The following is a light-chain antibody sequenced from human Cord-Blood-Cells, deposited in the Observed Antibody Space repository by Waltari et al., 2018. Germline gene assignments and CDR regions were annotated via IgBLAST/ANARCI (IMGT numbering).Light chain of an antibody. Sequence: DIQMTQSPPSLSASVADRVTIPCRASQGISNYVAWYQQKPGKVPKLLIYAASTLQSGVPSRFSGSGSGTDFTLTISGLQPEDVATYYCQKYNSAPWTFGQGTKVEIK. CDR2: AAS. V-gene: IGKV1-27*01. CDR3: QKYNSAPWT. J-gene: IGKJ1*01. CDR1: QGISNY.